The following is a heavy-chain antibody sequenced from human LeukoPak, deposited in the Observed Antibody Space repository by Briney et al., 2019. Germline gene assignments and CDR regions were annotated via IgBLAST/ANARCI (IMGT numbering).Heavy chain of an antibody. CDR3: AGGSGSYAPIDY. Sequence: SETLSLTCTVSGGSISSSSYYWGWIRQPPGKGLEWIGSIYYSGSTYYNPSLKSRVTISVDTSKNQFSLKLSSVTAADTAVYYCAGGSGSYAPIDYWGQGALVTVSS. V-gene: IGHV4-39*07. J-gene: IGHJ4*02. CDR2: IYYSGST. CDR1: GGSISSSSYY. D-gene: IGHD1-26*01.